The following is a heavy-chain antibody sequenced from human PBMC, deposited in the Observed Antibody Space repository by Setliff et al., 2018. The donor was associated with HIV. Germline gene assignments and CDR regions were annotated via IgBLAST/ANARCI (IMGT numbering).Heavy chain of an antibody. D-gene: IGHD3-3*01. CDR1: GYVFTNYW. V-gene: IGHV5-51*01. CDR2: ISPDDSDT. CDR3: ARHFGISYRSPFDP. Sequence: GESLKISCKSSGYVFTNYWIGWVRQMPGKGLEWMGIISPDDSDTRYSPSFQGQVTVSVDKSTSTAYLQWSSLKASDSAIYYCARHFGISYRSPFDPWGQGTLVTVSS. J-gene: IGHJ5*02.